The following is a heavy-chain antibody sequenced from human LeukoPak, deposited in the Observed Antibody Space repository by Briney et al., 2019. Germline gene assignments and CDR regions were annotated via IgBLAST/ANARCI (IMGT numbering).Heavy chain of an antibody. CDR3: ARGWDYYDSSGYPPNWFDP. Sequence: SETLSLTCTVSGGSISSGNYYWGWIRQPPGKGLDWIASSHDSGTTYYNPALKSRVTISVDTSKNPFSLKLSSVTAADTAVYYCARGWDYYDSSGYPPNWFDPWGQGTLVTVSP. CDR2: SHDSGTT. J-gene: IGHJ5*02. CDR1: GGSISSGNYY. D-gene: IGHD3-22*01. V-gene: IGHV4-39*07.